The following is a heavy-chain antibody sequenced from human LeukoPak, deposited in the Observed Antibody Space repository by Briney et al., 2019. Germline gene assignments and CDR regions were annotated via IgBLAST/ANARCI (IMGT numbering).Heavy chain of an antibody. CDR2: ISASSVTT. CDR3: ARDRAPLYCGGDCYYYGMDV. D-gene: IGHD2-21*01. CDR1: GFSLSSYS. J-gene: IGHJ6*02. V-gene: IGHV3-48*04. Sequence: GGSLRLSCAASGFSLSSYSMDWFRQTPGKGLEWLAYISASSVTTYYADSVKGRFTISRDNAKNSLYLQMNSLRAEDTAVYYCARDRAPLYCGGDCYYYGMDVWGQGTTVTVSS.